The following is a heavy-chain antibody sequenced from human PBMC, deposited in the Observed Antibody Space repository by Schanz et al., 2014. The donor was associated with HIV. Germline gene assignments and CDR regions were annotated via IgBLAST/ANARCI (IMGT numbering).Heavy chain of an antibody. CDR3: ARDRGSISWMGRAFDI. Sequence: QVQLVQSGAEVKMPGASVKVSCKSSGYTFSDYYMHWLRQAPGQGLEWMGWINTRTGDTIYAERLQGRVTLTRDTSINTAYMEVSRLRSDDTAVYYCARDRGSISWMGRAFDIWGQGTMVTVSS. D-gene: IGHD2-2*01. CDR1: GYTFSDYY. CDR2: INTRTGDT. J-gene: IGHJ3*02. V-gene: IGHV1-2*02.